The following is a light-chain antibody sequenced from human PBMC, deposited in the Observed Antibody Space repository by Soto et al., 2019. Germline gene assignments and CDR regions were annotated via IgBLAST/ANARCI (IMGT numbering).Light chain of an antibody. J-gene: IGKJ4*01. CDR1: QAISSW. CDR2: GAS. Sequence: DIQMTQSPSSVSASVGDRVTITCRASQAISSWLAWYQQKAGKAPKLLIYGASNLQTGVPSRFSGSGSGTDFTLTISSLQPEDFATYYCQQASSIPLAFGGGTRVDIK. V-gene: IGKV1-12*01. CDR3: QQASSIPLA.